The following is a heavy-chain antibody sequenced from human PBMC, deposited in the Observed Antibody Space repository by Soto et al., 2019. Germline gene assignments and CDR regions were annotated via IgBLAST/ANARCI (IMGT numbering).Heavy chain of an antibody. CDR3: AKAAGTGGT. D-gene: IGHD6-13*01. CDR2: INHSGST. V-gene: IGHV4-34*01. J-gene: IGHJ5*02. CDR1: GGSFSGYY. Sequence: SETLSLTCAVYGGSFSGYYWSWIRQPPGKGLEWIGEINHSGSTNYNPSLKSRVTISVDTSKNQFSLKLSSVTAADTAVYYCAKAAGTGGTWGQGTLVTVSS.